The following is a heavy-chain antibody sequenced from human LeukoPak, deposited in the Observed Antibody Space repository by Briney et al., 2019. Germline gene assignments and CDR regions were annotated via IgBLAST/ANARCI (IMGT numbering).Heavy chain of an antibody. CDR1: GFTFSSYW. V-gene: IGHV3-7*04. CDR2: IKQDGSEK. CDR3: VGWGGVGNF. D-gene: IGHD3-16*01. Sequence: QPGGSLRLSCAASGFTFSSYWMSWVRQAPGKGLEWVAHIKQDGSEKYYVDSVKGRFIISRDDAKNSLSLQMNSLRAEDTAVYYCVGWGGVGNFWGQGTLVTVSS. J-gene: IGHJ4*02.